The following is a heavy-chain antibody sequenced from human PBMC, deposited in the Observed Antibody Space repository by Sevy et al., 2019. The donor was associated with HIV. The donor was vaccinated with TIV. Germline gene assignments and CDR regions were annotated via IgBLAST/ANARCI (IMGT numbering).Heavy chain of an antibody. V-gene: IGHV6-1*01. J-gene: IGHJ4*01. CDR2: TYYRSKWYN. D-gene: IGHD2-2*02. CDR3: ARDGRYLPSYYFDY. Sequence: KQSQTLSLTCAISGDSVSSNSAAWNWIRQSPSRGLEWLGRTYYRSKWYNDYAGSVKSRITINPDTSKNQFFLQLKYVTPEDTAVYYCARDGRYLPSYYFDYWGQGTLVTVSS. CDR1: GDSVSSNSAA.